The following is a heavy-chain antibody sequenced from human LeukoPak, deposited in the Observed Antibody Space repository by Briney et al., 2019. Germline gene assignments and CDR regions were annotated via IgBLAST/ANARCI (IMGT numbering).Heavy chain of an antibody. CDR2: IRSKANSYAT. CDR1: GFTFSGSA. CDR3: TRLEDRYYDSSGYFGYYYGMDV. V-gene: IGHV3-73*01. Sequence: GSLRLSCAASGFTFSGSAMHWVRQASGKGLEWVGRIRSKANSYATAYAASVKGRFTISRDDSKNTAYLQMNSLKTEDTAVYYCTRLEDRYYDSSGYFGYYYGMDVWGQGTTVTVSS. J-gene: IGHJ6*02. D-gene: IGHD3-22*01.